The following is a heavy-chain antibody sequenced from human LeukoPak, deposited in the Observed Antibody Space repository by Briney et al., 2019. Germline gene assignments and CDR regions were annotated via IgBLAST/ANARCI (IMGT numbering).Heavy chain of an antibody. J-gene: IGHJ4*02. CDR2: INHSGST. Sequence: PSETLSLTCAVYGGSFSGYYWSWIRQPPGKGLEWIGEINHSGSTNYNPSLKSRVTISVDTSKNQFSLKLSSVTAADTAVYYCARLWFGDCWGQGTLVTVSS. CDR1: GGSFSGYY. D-gene: IGHD3-10*01. CDR3: ARLWFGDC. V-gene: IGHV4-34*01.